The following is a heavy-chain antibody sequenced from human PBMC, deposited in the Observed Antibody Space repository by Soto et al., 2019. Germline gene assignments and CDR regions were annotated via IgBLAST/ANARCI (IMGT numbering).Heavy chain of an antibody. D-gene: IGHD4-4*01. V-gene: IGHV4-39*01. CDR2: IRYSWNT. CDR3: GREHSDYDRYYFDY. Sequence: QVLHQESGPGLVKPSETLSLTCTVSGASFSSTSYYWGWIRQLPGKGLEWIGDIRYSWNTYYNPSLKSRVTVTVDTAKTQLSPKLTFVTAAETAVYFSGREHSDYDRYYFDYWGQGTLVTVSS. CDR1: GASFSSTSYY. J-gene: IGHJ4*02.